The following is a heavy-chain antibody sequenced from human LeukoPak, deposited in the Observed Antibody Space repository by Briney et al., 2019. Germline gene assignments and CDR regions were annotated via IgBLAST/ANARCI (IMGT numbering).Heavy chain of an antibody. Sequence: ASVKLSCKASAYTFTSYYVHWGRQAPGQGLEWMGIINPSGGSTSYAQKFQGRVTMTRDTSTSTVYMVLSSLRSEDTAVYYCARKAFGATQIDFWGQGTLVTVSS. V-gene: IGHV1-46*01. CDR2: INPSGGST. J-gene: IGHJ4*02. CDR3: ARKAFGATQIDF. CDR1: AYTFTSYY. D-gene: IGHD3-10*01.